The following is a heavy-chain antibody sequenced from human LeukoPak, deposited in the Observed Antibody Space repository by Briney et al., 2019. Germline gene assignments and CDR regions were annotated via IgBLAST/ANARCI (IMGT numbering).Heavy chain of an antibody. Sequence: GGSLRLSCAASGFTFSSYAMSWVRQAPGKGLQWVSSISSSSSHILYADSVKGRFTISRDNANNLLYLQMNSLRVEDTAVYYCATRYCTTTNCYALDYWGQGTLVTVSS. J-gene: IGHJ4*02. CDR1: GFTFSSYA. D-gene: IGHD2-2*01. CDR2: ISSSSSHI. CDR3: ATRYCTTTNCYALDY. V-gene: IGHV3-21*06.